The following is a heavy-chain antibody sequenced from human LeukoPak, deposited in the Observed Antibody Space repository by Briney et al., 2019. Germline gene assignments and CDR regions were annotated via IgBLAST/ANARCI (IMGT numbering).Heavy chain of an antibody. V-gene: IGHV4-34*01. CDR1: GGSFSGYY. CDR3: ARVRGDYYDSSGYLIDY. D-gene: IGHD3-22*01. CDR2: INHSGST. J-gene: IGHJ4*02. Sequence: PSETLSLTCAVYGGSFSGYYWRWIRQPPGKGLEWIGEINHSGSTNYNPSLKSRVTISVDTSKNQFSLKLSSVTAADTAVYYCARVRGDYYDSSGYLIDYWGQGTLVTVSS.